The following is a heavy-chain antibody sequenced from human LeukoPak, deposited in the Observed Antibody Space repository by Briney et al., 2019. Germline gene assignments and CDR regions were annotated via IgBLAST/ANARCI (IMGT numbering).Heavy chain of an antibody. CDR1: GYSITAGYY. V-gene: IGHV4-38-2*01. Sequence: SETLSLTCAVSGYSITAGYYWGWVRQPPGKGLEWIGSIYHTGSTYYNPSLKSRVTISLDTSENHFSLNLTSVTAADTAVYYCARAPYCSGGSCMFGPWGQGTLVTVSS. CDR2: IYHTGST. D-gene: IGHD2-15*01. CDR3: ARAPYCSGGSCMFGP. J-gene: IGHJ5*02.